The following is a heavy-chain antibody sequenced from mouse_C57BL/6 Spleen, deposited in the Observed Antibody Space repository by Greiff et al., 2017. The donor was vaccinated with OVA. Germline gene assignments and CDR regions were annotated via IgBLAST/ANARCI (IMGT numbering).Heavy chain of an antibody. Sequence: VQLQQSGAELARPGASVKLSCKASGYTFTSYGISWVKQRTGQGLEWIGEIYPRSGNTYYNEKFKGKATLTADKSSSTAYMELRSRTSEDSAVYFCARAGGYDLPRTRAMDYWGQGTSVTVSS. V-gene: IGHV1-81*01. CDR3: ARAGGYDLPRTRAMDY. J-gene: IGHJ4*01. D-gene: IGHD2-3*01. CDR1: GYTFTSYG. CDR2: IYPRSGNT.